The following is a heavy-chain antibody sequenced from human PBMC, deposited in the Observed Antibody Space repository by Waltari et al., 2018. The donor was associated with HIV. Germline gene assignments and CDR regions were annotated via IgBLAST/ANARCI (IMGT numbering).Heavy chain of an antibody. J-gene: IGHJ6*02. CDR3: TTIDDIVPV. Sequence: EVQLVESGGGLVKHGGSLRLSCAASGFTFSNAWMSWVRQAPGKGLEWVGLIKSKTDGGTTDYAAPVKGRFTISRDDSKNTLYLQMNSLKTEDTAVYYCTTIDDIVPVWGQGTTVTVSS. V-gene: IGHV3-15*01. CDR2: IKSKTDGGTT. CDR1: GFTFSNAW. D-gene: IGHD2-8*01.